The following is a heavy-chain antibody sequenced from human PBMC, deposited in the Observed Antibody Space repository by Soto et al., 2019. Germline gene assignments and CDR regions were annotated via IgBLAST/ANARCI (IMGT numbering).Heavy chain of an antibody. D-gene: IGHD3-9*01. CDR3: AREASYDILTGFYNSLDF. CDR1: GGSIGSGGYY. CDR2: ISYSGST. Sequence: QVQLQESGPGLVKPSQTLSLTCTVSGGSIGSGGYYWTWIRQRPGKGLEWIGYISYSGSTYYSPSLMSRVSISIATSKTQFSLKLSSVTAADTAVYYCAREASYDILTGFYNSLDFWGRGTLVTVSS. V-gene: IGHV4-31*03. J-gene: IGHJ4*02.